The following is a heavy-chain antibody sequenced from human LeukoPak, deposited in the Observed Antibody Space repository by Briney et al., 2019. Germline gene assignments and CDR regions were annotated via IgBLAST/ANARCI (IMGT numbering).Heavy chain of an antibody. J-gene: IGHJ3*02. CDR1: GFTFSSYA. Sequence: QPGGSLRLSCAASGFTFSSYAMSWVRQAPGKGLEWVSAISGSGGSTYYADSVKGRFTISRDNSKNTLYLQMNSLRAEDTAVYYCAKDHEGMKWSLNWNDVSGAFDIWGQGTMVTVSS. CDR2: ISGSGGST. V-gene: IGHV3-23*01. D-gene: IGHD1-1*01. CDR3: AKDHEGMKWSLNWNDVSGAFDI.